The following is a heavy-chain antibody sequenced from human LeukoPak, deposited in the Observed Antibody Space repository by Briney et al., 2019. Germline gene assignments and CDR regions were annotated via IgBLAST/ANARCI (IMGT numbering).Heavy chain of an antibody. Sequence: SGGSLRLPCTASGFTFSVCEIHWVRQAPGKGLEWISCISTSGSTTYYADSVKGRFTISRDNAKNSLFLQMNTLTAEDTAVYYCARGALHVFDYWGQGTPVTVSS. CDR2: ISTSGSTT. CDR1: GFTFSVCE. CDR3: ARGALHVFDY. V-gene: IGHV3-48*03. J-gene: IGHJ4*02. D-gene: IGHD3-10*02.